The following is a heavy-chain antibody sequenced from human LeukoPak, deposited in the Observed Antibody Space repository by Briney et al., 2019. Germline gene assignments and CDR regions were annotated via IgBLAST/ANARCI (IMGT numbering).Heavy chain of an antibody. CDR1: GGSISSGSYY. CDR2: IYTSGST. J-gene: IGHJ4*02. V-gene: IGHV4-61*02. CDR3: ARGRSYGSGSYPPDY. D-gene: IGHD3-10*01. Sequence: SETLSLTCTVSGGSISSGSYYWSWIRQPAGKGLEWIGRIYTSGSTNYNPSLKSRVTISVDTSKNQFSLKLSSVTAADTAVYYCARGRSYGSGSYPPDYWGQGTLVTVSS.